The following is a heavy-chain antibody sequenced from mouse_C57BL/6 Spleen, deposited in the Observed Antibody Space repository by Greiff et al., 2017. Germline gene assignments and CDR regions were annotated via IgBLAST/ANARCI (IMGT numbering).Heavy chain of an antibody. CDR1: GYTFTSYW. D-gene: IGHD2-1*01. J-gene: IGHJ4*01. CDR3: AKCNDYCYAMDY. Sequence: QVQLQQPGAELVKPGASVKLSCKASGYTFTSYWMHWVKQRPGKGLEWIGKINPNSGSTNYNEKFKSKGTLTVDKSSSTAYMQLSSLTSEDSAVYYCAKCNDYCYAMDYWGQGTSVTVAS. CDR2: INPNSGST. V-gene: IGHV1-64*01.